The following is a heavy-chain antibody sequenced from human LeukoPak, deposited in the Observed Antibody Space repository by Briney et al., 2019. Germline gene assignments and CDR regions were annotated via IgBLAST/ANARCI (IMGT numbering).Heavy chain of an antibody. J-gene: IGHJ5*02. CDR3: ASRATVPPYNWFDP. CDR1: GYTFISNW. D-gene: IGHD4-17*01. V-gene: IGHV5-10-1*01. Sequence: GESLKISRKGSGYTFISNWITWVRQMPGKGLEWMGRIDPSDSYTNYSPSFQGHVAISADKSTSTAYLQWSSLKASDTAMYYCASRATVPPYNWFDPWGQGTLVTVSS. CDR2: IDPSDSYT.